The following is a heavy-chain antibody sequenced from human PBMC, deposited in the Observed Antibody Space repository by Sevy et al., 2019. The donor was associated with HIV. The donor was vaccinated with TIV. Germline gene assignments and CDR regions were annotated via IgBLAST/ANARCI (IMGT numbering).Heavy chain of an antibody. CDR2: ISYDGRNK. V-gene: IGHV3-30*18. J-gene: IGHJ6*02. CDR1: GFTFSDYG. Sequence: GGSLRLSCAASGFTFSDYGMHWVRQAPGKGLEWVVVISYDGRNKYYADSVKGRITISRDNSKNTLYLQMNSLRAEDTAVYYCAKDQRWLQSYYYYGMDVWGQGTTVTVSS. CDR3: AKDQRWLQSYYYYGMDV. D-gene: IGHD5-12*01.